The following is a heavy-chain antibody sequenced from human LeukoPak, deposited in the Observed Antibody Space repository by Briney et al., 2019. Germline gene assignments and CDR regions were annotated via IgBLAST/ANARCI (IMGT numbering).Heavy chain of an antibody. CDR3: ARANYYDSSGYYPY. Sequence: PGGSLRLSCAASGFTFSSYEMNWVRQAPGKGLEWVSYISSSGSSIYYADSVKGRFTISRDNAKNSLYLQMNSLRAEDTAVYYCARANYYDSSGYYPYWGQGTLVTVSS. CDR1: GFTFSSYE. D-gene: IGHD3-22*01. J-gene: IGHJ4*02. CDR2: ISSSGSSI. V-gene: IGHV3-48*03.